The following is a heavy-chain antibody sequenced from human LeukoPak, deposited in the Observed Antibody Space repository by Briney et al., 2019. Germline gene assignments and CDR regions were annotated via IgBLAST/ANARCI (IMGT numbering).Heavy chain of an antibody. D-gene: IGHD2-15*01. CDR2: ISSSGSTI. CDR1: GFTFSSYE. CDR3: ARDGPSRYCSGGSRAVDY. V-gene: IGHV3-48*03. J-gene: IGHJ4*02. Sequence: PGGSLRLSCAASGFTFSSYEMNWVRQAPGKGLEWVSYISSSGSTIYYADSVKGQFTISRDNAKNSLYLQMNSLRAEDTAVYYCARDGPSRYCSGGSRAVDYWGQGTLVTVSS.